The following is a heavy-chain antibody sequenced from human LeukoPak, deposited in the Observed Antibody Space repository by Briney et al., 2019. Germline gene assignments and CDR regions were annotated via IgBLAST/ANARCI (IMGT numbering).Heavy chain of an antibody. CDR3: ARDQHGDYVFDY. CDR2: INSDGSST. Sequence: PGGSLRLSCAASGFTFGSYWMHWVRQAPGKGLVWVSRINSDGSSTSYADSVKGRFTISRDNAKNTLYLQMNSLRAEDTAVYYCARDQHGDYVFDYWGQGTLVTVSS. J-gene: IGHJ4*02. CDR1: GFTFGSYW. V-gene: IGHV3-74*01. D-gene: IGHD4-17*01.